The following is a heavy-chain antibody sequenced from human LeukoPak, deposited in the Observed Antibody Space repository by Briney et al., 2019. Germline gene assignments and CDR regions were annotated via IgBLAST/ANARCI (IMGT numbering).Heavy chain of an antibody. D-gene: IGHD2-15*01. CDR3: TTDGCSGGSCFSGHY. CDR2: IKSKANGGTT. V-gene: IGHV3-15*01. J-gene: IGHJ4*02. CDR1: GFTFNIAW. Sequence: PGGSLRLSCAASGFTFNIAWMSWVRQAPGKGLEWVGRIKSKANGGTTDYAAPVQDRFTISRGDSENTLYLRMNSLKTEDTAVYYCTTDGCSGGSCFSGHYWGQGTLVTVSS.